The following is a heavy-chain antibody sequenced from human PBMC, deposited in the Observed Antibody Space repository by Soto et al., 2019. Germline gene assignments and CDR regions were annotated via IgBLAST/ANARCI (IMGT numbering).Heavy chain of an antibody. CDR2: IYYSGST. CDR1: GGSISSSSYN. Sequence: SETLSLTCTVSGGSISSSSYNWGWLPPPPGKGLEWIGSIYYSGSTYYNPSLKSRVTISVDTSKNQFSLKLSSVTAADTAVYYCARRLYYDSSGFEGGGMDVWGQGTTVT. D-gene: IGHD3-22*01. CDR3: ARRLYYDSSGFEGGGMDV. J-gene: IGHJ6*02. V-gene: IGHV4-39*01.